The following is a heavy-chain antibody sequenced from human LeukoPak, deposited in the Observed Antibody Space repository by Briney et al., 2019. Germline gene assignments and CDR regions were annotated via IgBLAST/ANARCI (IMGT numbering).Heavy chain of an antibody. CDR3: ARYDTGYSYGLGYFDY. J-gene: IGHJ4*02. Sequence: SETLSLTCTVSGGSISSGGYYWSWIRQPPGKGLEWIGYIYHSGSTYYNPSLKSRVTISVDRSKNQFSLKLSSVTAADTAVYYCARYDTGYSYGLGYFDYWGQGTLVTVSS. CDR1: GGSISSGGYY. D-gene: IGHD5-18*01. V-gene: IGHV4-30-2*01. CDR2: IYHSGST.